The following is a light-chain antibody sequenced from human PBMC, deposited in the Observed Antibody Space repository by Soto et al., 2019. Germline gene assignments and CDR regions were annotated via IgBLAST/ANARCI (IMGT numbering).Light chain of an antibody. V-gene: IGKV1-9*01. CDR3: QQLNSYPLYT. CDR2: AAS. Sequence: DIQLTQSPSFLSASVGDRVTITCRASQGISSYLAWYQQKPGKAPKLLIYAASTLQSGVPSRFSGSGSGTEFTLTIISLQPDDFATYYCQQLNSYPLYTFGQGTKLEIK. CDR1: QGISSY. J-gene: IGKJ2*01.